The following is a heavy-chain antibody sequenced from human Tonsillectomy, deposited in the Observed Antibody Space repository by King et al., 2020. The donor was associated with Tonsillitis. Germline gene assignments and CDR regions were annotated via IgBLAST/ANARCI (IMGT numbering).Heavy chain of an antibody. V-gene: IGHV4-31*03. J-gene: IGHJ4*02. CDR3: VSNGLGTMVRGVLGGFDY. Sequence: QLQESGPGLVKPSQTLSLTCTVSGGSISSGGYYWSWIRQHPGKGLEWIGYIYYSGSTYYNPSLKSRVTISVDTSKNQFSLKLSSVTAAVTSVYYCVSNGLGTMVRGVLGGFDYWGKVTLVTVSS. CDR1: GGSISSGGYY. D-gene: IGHD3-10*01. CDR2: IYYSGST.